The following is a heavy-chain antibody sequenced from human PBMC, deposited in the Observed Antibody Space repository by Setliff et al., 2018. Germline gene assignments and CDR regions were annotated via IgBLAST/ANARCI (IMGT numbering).Heavy chain of an antibody. CDR1: GGSISSSSYY. CDR3: ARRETYYNFWSVYYAY. J-gene: IGHJ4*02. D-gene: IGHD3-3*01. V-gene: IGHV4-39*07. CDR2: IYYSGST. Sequence: SETLSLTCTVSGGSISSSSYYWGWIRQPPGKGLEWIGSIYYSGSTYYNPSLKSRVTISVDTSKNQFSLKLSSVTAADTAVYYCARRETYYNFWSVYYAYWGQGTLVTVSS.